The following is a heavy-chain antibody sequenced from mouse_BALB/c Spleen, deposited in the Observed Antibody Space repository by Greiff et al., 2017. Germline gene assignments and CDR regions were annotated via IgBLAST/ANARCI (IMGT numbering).Heavy chain of an antibody. V-gene: IGHV5-12-1*01. CDR3: ARPAAYYGNYERYFDV. Sequence: DVMLVESGGGLVKPGGSLKLSCAASGFAFSSYDMSWVRQTPEKRLEWVAYISSGGGSTYYPDTVKGRFTISRDNAKNTLYLQMSSLKSEDTAMYYCARPAAYYGNYERYFDVWGAGTTVTVSS. J-gene: IGHJ1*01. D-gene: IGHD2-10*01. CDR1: GFAFSSYD. CDR2: ISSGGGST.